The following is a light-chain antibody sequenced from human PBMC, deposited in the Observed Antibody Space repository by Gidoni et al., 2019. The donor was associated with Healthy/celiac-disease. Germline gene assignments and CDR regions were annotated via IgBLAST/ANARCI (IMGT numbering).Light chain of an antibody. Sequence: EIVLTQSTGTLSLSPGERATLSCRASQSVSNNYLAWYQQKPGQAPRLLSYGASSRATGIPDRFSGSGSGTDFTLTISRLEPEDFAVYYCQQYGSSPQTFGQGTKVEIK. CDR2: GAS. J-gene: IGKJ1*01. CDR3: QQYGSSPQT. V-gene: IGKV3-20*01. CDR1: QSVSNNY.